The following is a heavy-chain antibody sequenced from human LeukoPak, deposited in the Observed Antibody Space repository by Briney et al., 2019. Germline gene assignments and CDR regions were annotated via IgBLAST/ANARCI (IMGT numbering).Heavy chain of an antibody. CDR3: ARGGGSYRRPDY. Sequence: PGGSLRLSCAASGFTFSSYEMNWVRQAPGQGLEWVSYISSSGSTIYYADSVKGRFTISRDNAKNSLYLQMNSLRAEDTAVYYCARGGGSYRRPDYWGQGTLVTVSS. CDR1: GFTFSSYE. J-gene: IGHJ4*02. D-gene: IGHD1-26*01. V-gene: IGHV3-48*03. CDR2: ISSSGSTI.